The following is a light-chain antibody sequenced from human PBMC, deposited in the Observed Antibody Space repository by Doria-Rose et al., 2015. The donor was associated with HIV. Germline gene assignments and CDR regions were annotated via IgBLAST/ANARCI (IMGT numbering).Light chain of an antibody. V-gene: IGKV3-20*01. CDR3: HQYGTSWT. J-gene: IGKJ1*01. CDR2: DGS. Sequence: EIVLTQSPETLSLSPGERATLSCRASQSFSSTYLAWYQQKPGQAPSLLIYDGSTRATGIPDRFSASGSGTDFTLTINRLEPEDFALYYCHQYGTSWTFGQGTKVEI. CDR1: QSFSSTY.